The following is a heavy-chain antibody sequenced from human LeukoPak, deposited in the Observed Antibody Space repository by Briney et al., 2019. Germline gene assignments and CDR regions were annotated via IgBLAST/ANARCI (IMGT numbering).Heavy chain of an antibody. D-gene: IGHD3-16*01. CDR3: ARVFGRQLPDY. Sequence: GASVKVSCKASGYTFTTYYIHWVRQAPGQGLEWMGIINPSGGSTSYAQKFQGRVTMTRDTSISTAYMELSSLRSDDTAFYYCARVFGRQLPDYWGQGTLVTVSS. J-gene: IGHJ4*02. CDR2: INPSGGST. V-gene: IGHV1-46*01. CDR1: GYTFTTYY.